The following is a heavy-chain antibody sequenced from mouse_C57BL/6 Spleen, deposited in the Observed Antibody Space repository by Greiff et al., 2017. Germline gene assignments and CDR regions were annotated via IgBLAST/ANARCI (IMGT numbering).Heavy chain of an antibody. CDR1: GFTFSSYT. J-gene: IGHJ3*01. CDR2: ISGGGGNT. D-gene: IGHD2-3*01. CDR3: ASDGYYPAWFAY. V-gene: IGHV5-9*01. Sequence: EVKLMESGGGLVKPGGSLKLSCAASGFTFSSYTMSWVRQTPEKRLEWVATISGGGGNTYYPDSVKGRFTISRDNAKNTLYLQMSSLRSEDTALYYCASDGYYPAWFAYWGQGTLVTVSA.